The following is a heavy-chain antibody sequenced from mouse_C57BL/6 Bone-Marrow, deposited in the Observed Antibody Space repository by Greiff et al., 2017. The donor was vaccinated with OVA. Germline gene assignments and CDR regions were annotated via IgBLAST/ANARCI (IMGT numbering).Heavy chain of an antibody. Sequence: QVQLQQSGAELVKPGASVKISCKASGYAFSSYWMNWVKQRPGKGLEWIGQIYPGDGDTNYNGKFKGKATLTADKSSSTAYMQLSSLTSEDSAVYVCARWGAGSPSYYYAMDYWGQGTSVTVSS. V-gene: IGHV1-80*01. CDR1: GYAFSSYW. CDR2: IYPGDGDT. CDR3: ARWGAGSPSYYYAMDY. J-gene: IGHJ4*01. D-gene: IGHD1-1*01.